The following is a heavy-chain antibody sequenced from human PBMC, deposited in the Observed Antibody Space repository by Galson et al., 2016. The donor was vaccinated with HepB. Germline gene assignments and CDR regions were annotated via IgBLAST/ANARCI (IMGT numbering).Heavy chain of an antibody. D-gene: IGHD6-19*01. Sequence: SLRLSCAASGFTFSSSGMHWVRQAPGKGLEWVTLISYDGSNKYYADSVKGRFTISRDNSKNTLYLQMNSLRAEDTAVYYCAKGEYSSGWNFDYWGQGALVTVSS. CDR1: GFTFSSSG. CDR2: ISYDGSNK. CDR3: AKGEYSSGWNFDY. V-gene: IGHV3-30*18. J-gene: IGHJ4*02.